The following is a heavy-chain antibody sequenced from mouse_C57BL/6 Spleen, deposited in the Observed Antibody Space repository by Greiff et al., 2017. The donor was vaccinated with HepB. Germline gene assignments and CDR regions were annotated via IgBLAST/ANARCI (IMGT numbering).Heavy chain of an antibody. CDR3: ARGRPGPYFDY. Sequence: EVQLQQSGPELVKPGASVKMSCKASGYTFTDYNMHWVKQSHGKSLEWIGYINPNNGDTSYNQKFKGKATLTVNKSSSTAYMELRSLTSEDSAVYYCARGRPGPYFDYWGQGTTLTVSS. V-gene: IGHV1-22*01. D-gene: IGHD3-3*01. CDR1: GYTFTDYN. J-gene: IGHJ2*01. CDR2: INPNNGDT.